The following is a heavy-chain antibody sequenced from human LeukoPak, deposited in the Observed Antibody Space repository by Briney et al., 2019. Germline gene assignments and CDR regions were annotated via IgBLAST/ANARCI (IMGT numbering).Heavy chain of an antibody. D-gene: IGHD3-3*01. V-gene: IGHV4-59*01. CDR3: ARGLGDY. CDR1: GGSISSYY. CDR2: IYYSGST. J-gene: IGHJ4*02. Sequence: PSETLSLTCTVSGGSISSYYWSWIRQPPGKGLEWIGYIYYSGSTNYNPSLKSRVTISVDTSKNQFSLKLSSVTAADTAVYYCARGLGDYWCQGTLVTVSS.